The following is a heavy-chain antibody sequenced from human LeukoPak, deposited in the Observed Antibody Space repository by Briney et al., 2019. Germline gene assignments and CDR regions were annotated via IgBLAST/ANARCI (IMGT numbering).Heavy chain of an antibody. Sequence: GGSLRLSCAASGFTFSSYAMHWVRQAPGKGLEWVAVISYDGSNKYYADSVRGRFTISRDNSKNTLYLQMNSLRAEDTAVYYCARDSLSGHFDYWGQGTLVTVSS. CDR1: GFTFSSYA. CDR2: ISYDGSNK. D-gene: IGHD7-27*01. V-gene: IGHV3-30-3*01. CDR3: ARDSLSGHFDY. J-gene: IGHJ4*02.